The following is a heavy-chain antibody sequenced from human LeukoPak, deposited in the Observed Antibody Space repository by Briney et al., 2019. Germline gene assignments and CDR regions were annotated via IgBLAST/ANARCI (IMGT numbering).Heavy chain of an antibody. CDR1: GGSINYYY. CDR2: IYYSGGT. J-gene: IGHJ4*02. V-gene: IGHV4-59*01. D-gene: IGHD2-15*01. CDR3: ATHPPKVCTGGSCTDY. Sequence: SETLSPTCTASGGSINYYYWMWIRQPPGKGLEWIGYIYYSGGTHYNPSLKSRVTMLVDTSKNQFSLKLTAVTAADTAVYYCATHPPKVCTGGSCTDYWGQGTLVTVSS.